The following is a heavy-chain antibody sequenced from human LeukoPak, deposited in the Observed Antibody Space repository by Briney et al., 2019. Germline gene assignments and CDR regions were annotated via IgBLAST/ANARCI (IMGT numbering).Heavy chain of an antibody. Sequence: SETLSLTCAVSGGSISIYYWSWIRQPPGKGLEWIGYIYYSGSTNYNPSLKSRVTISVDTSKNQFSLKLSSVTAADTAVYYCARILYDSSGYPDAFDIWGQGTMVTVSS. CDR1: GGSISIYY. CDR3: ARILYDSSGYPDAFDI. D-gene: IGHD3-22*01. V-gene: IGHV4-59*08. J-gene: IGHJ3*02. CDR2: IYYSGST.